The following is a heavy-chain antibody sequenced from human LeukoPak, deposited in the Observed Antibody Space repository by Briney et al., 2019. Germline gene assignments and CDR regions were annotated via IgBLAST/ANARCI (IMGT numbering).Heavy chain of an antibody. J-gene: IGHJ4*02. V-gene: IGHV3-74*01. D-gene: IGHD6-19*01. CDR3: ARPVPYSSGWYQDFDY. Sequence: GGSLRLSCAASGFTLSNYWIHWVRQAPGKGLVWVAYINSDGSRTSYADSVKGRFTISRDNAKNTVHLLMNSLRVEDTAVYYCARPVPYSSGWYQDFDYWGQGTLVTVSS. CDR2: INSDGSRT. CDR1: GFTLSNYW.